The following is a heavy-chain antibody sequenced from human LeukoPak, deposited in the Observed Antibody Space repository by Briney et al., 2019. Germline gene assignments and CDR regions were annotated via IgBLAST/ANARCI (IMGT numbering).Heavy chain of an antibody. D-gene: IGHD6-6*01. CDR1: AFTFSSQS. CDR3: AISKAGPPH. Sequence: GGSLRLSCVASAFTFSSQSMNWVRQAPGKGLEWVSYISSGSSTIYYADSVKGRFTISRDNAKNSLYLQMNSLRDEDTAVYYCAISKAGPPHWGQGTLVP. V-gene: IGHV3-48*02. CDR2: ISSGSSTI. J-gene: IGHJ4*02.